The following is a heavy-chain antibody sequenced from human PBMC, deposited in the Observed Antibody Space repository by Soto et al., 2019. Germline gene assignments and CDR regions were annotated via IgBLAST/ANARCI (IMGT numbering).Heavy chain of an antibody. Sequence: SETLSLTCAISGDSVSSNSATWNWFRKCPSRGLEWLGRTYYRSKWYNDYAVSVKSRITINPDTSKNQFSLQLNSVTPEDTAVYYCARVSPGYGDCVLFDYWGQGTLVTVSS. V-gene: IGHV6-1*01. CDR1: GDSVSSNSAT. CDR3: ARVSPGYGDCVLFDY. CDR2: TYYRSKWYN. D-gene: IGHD4-17*01. J-gene: IGHJ4*02.